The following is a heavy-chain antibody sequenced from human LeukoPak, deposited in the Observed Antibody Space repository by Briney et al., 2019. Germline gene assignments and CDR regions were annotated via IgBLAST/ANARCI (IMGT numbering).Heavy chain of an antibody. CDR1: GGSFSGYY. V-gene: IGHV4-34*01. Sequence: SETLSLTCAVYGGSFSGYYWSWIRQPPGKGLEWIGEINHSGSTNYNPSLKSRVTISVDTSKNQFSLKLSSVTAADTAVYYCARQDIVVVPAALDYWGQGTLVTVSS. CDR3: ARQDIVVVPAALDY. D-gene: IGHD2-2*01. CDR2: INHSGST. J-gene: IGHJ4*02.